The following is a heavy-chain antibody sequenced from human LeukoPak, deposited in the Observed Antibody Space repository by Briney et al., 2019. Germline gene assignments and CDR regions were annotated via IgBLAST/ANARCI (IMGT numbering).Heavy chain of an antibody. CDR2: IYYTGST. Sequence: SETLSLTCTVAGGSIDSYYWSWIRQPPGKGLEWIGYIYYTGSTEYHPSLKSRVTISLDTSKNQFSLKLTSVTAADTAVYYCARVYQSADYHFHYWGQGNLVSVSS. CDR3: ARVYQSADYHFHY. CDR1: GGSIDSYY. J-gene: IGHJ4*02. V-gene: IGHV4-59*01. D-gene: IGHD2-2*01.